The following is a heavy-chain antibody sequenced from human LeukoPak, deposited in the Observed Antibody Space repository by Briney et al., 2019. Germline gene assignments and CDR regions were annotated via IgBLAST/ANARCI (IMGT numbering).Heavy chain of an antibody. CDR2: IWYDGSNK. J-gene: IGHJ6*02. D-gene: IGHD3-16*02. CDR1: GFTFSSYG. CDR3: AKDLTHYRPRYYYYGMDV. V-gene: IGHV3-30*02. Sequence: PGGSLRLSCAASGFTFSSYGMHWVRQAPGKGLEWVAVIWYDGSNKYYADSVKGRFTISRDNSKNTLYLQMNSLRAEDTAVYYCAKDLTHYRPRYYYYGMDVWGQGTTVTVSS.